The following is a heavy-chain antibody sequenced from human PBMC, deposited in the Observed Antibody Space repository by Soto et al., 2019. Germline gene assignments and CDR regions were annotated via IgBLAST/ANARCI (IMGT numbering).Heavy chain of an antibody. CDR2: IIPIFGTA. CDR3: ARSEGLSYYSGMDV. V-gene: IGHV1-69*12. Sequence: QVQLVQSGAEVKKPGSSVKVSCKASGGTFSSYGISWVRQAPGQGLEWMGGIIPIFGTANYAQKFQGRVTIXAXETXSTAYMELSSLRSEDTAVYYCARSEGLSYYSGMDVWGQGTTVTVSS. J-gene: IGHJ6*02. CDR1: GGTFSSYG.